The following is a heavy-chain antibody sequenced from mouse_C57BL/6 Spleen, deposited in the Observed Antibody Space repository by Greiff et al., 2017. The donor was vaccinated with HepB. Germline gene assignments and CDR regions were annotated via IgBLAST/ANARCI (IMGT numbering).Heavy chain of an antibody. CDR1: GFNIKDDY. CDR2: IDPENGDT. Sequence: EVQLQQSGAELVRPGASVKLSCTASGFNIKDDYMHWVKQRTEQGLEWIGWIDPENGDTEYAPKFQGKATITADTSSNTAYLQLSSLTSEDTAVYYCTTEIYYGSSAFAYWGQGTLVTVSA. J-gene: IGHJ3*01. V-gene: IGHV14-4*01. D-gene: IGHD1-1*01. CDR3: TTEIYYGSSAFAY.